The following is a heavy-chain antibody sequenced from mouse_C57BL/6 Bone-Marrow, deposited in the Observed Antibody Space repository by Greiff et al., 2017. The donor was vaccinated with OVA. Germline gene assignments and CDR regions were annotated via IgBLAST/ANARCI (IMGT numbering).Heavy chain of an antibody. J-gene: IGHJ2*01. CDR2: IYPGGGYT. CDR3: ARSRYFDY. Sequence: QVQLKQSGAELVRPGTSVKMSCKASGYTFTNYWIGWAKQRPGHGLEWIGDIYPGGGYTNYNEKFKGKATLTADKSSSTAYMQFSSMTSEDSAIYYCARSRYFDYWGQGTTLTVSS. CDR1: GYTFTNYW. V-gene: IGHV1-63*01.